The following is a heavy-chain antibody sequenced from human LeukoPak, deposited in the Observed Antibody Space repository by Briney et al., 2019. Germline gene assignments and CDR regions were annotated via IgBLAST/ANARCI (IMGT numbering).Heavy chain of an antibody. CDR2: ISGSGGST. Sequence: GGSLRLSCAASGFTFSSYAMSWVRQAPGKGLEWVSAISGSGGSTYYADSVKGRFTISRDNSKNTLYLQMNSLRAEDTAVYYCAKDVQSTVTTCLDYWGQGTLVTVSS. D-gene: IGHD4-17*01. V-gene: IGHV3-23*01. CDR3: AKDVQSTVTTCLDY. J-gene: IGHJ4*02. CDR1: GFTFSSYA.